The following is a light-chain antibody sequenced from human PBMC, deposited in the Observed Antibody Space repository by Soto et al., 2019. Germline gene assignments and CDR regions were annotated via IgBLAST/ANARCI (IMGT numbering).Light chain of an antibody. CDR2: GAS. CDR1: QSGRNN. CDR3: HQYNNWPRT. Sequence: EIMMTQSPATLSVSPGERATLSCRASQSGRNNLAWYKQKPGQAPSLLIYGASTRATGIPARFSGSGSGTEFTLTISSLQSEDFAVYFCHQYNNWPRTFGQGTRL. V-gene: IGKV3-15*01. J-gene: IGKJ5*01.